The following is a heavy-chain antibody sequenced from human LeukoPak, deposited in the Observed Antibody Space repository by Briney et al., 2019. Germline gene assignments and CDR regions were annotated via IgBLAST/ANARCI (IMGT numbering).Heavy chain of an antibody. V-gene: IGHV4-34*01. CDR2: INHSGST. CDR3: ARRRAGSDYNDY. Sequence: SETLSLTCAVYGGSFSGYYWSWIRQPPGKGLEWIGEINHSGSTNYNPSLKSRVTTSIDTSKNQFSLKLTSVTAADTAVYFCARRRAGSDYNDYWGQGTLVTVSS. J-gene: IGHJ4*02. D-gene: IGHD4-11*01. CDR1: GGSFSGYY.